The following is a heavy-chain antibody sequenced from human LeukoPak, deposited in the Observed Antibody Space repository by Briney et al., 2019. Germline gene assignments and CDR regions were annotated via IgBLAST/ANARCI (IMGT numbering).Heavy chain of an antibody. CDR1: GGSISSYY. D-gene: IGHD6-19*01. J-gene: IGHJ6*02. CDR2: IYTSGST. V-gene: IGHV4-4*07. CDR3: ARGTAVAGLYYYYGMDV. Sequence: SETLSLACTVSGGSISSYYWSWIRQPAGKGLEWIGRIYTSGSTTYNPSLKSRVTMSVDTSKNQFSLKLSSVTAADTAVYYCARGTAVAGLYYYYGMDVWGQGTTVTVSS.